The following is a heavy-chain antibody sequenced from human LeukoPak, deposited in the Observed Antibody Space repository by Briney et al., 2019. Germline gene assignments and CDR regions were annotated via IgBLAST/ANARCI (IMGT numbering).Heavy chain of an antibody. CDR1: GFTFSDYY. D-gene: IGHD3-10*01. Sequence: GGSLRLSCAVSGFTFSDYYMSWVRQAPGKGLEWLSYINVIGSTIYYADSVKGRFTISRDNAKNSLYLQMNSLRAEDTAVYYCARDYPYYYGAGSDYRGQGTLVTVSS. V-gene: IGHV3-11*01. CDR3: ARDYPYYYGAGSDY. CDR2: INVIGSTI. J-gene: IGHJ4*02.